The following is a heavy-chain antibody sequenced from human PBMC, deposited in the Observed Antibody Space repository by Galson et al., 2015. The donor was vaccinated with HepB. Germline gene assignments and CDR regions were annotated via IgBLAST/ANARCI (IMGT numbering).Heavy chain of an antibody. V-gene: IGHV3-74*01. CDR2: INSDGSST. J-gene: IGHJ4*02. Sequence: SLRLSCAASGLTFSNHWMHWVRQAPGKGLVWVSRINSDGSSTSYADSVKGRFTISRDNAKNTLYLQMNSLRAEDTAVYYCARDWGYSGYDTESMDYWGQGTLVTVSS. D-gene: IGHD5-12*01. CDR1: GLTFSNHW. CDR3: ARDWGYSGYDTESMDY.